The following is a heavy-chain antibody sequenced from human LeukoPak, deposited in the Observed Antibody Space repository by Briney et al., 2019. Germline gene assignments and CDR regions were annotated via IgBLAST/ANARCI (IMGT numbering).Heavy chain of an antibody. Sequence: ASVKVSCKASGYTFTSYDINWVRQATGQGLEWMGWMNPNSGNTGYAQKFQGRVTITRNTSISTAYLGLSSLRSEDTAVYYCARVGSGHGAYYYYYYMDVWGKGTTVTVSS. CDR3: ARVGSGHGAYYYYYYMDV. CDR2: MNPNSGNT. J-gene: IGHJ6*03. D-gene: IGHD5-12*01. V-gene: IGHV1-8*03. CDR1: GYTFTSYD.